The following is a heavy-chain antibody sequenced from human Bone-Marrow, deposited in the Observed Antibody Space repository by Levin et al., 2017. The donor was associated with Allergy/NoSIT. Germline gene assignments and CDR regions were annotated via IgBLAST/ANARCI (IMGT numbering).Heavy chain of an antibody. CDR3: ARGWVAAGPDF. CDR2: ISTTGDTI. J-gene: IGHJ4*02. D-gene: IGHD6-13*01. CDR1: RFTLRDYY. V-gene: IGHV3-11*01. Sequence: GESLKISCAASRFTLRDYYMSWIRQAPGKGLEWLSYISTTGDTIYYADSVKGRFTISKDNAKNSLYLQMNSLRAEDTAVYYCARGWVAAGPDFWGQGTLVTVSS.